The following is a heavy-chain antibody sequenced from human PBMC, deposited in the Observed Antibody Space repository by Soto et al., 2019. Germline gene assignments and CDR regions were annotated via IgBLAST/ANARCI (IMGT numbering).Heavy chain of an antibody. CDR3: ARVSIALEYSTTPFDY. CDR2: TSGHNGNA. Sequence: HVQLVQSGAEVRKPGDSVKVSCKASGYTFTTYGITWVRQAPGQGLEWLGWTSGHNGNAEYAQKVQGRVTLTTDTSTSTAYMGLRSLRSDATAVYYCARVSIALEYSTTPFDYWGQGTLVTVSS. J-gene: IGHJ4*02. V-gene: IGHV1-18*01. D-gene: IGHD6-13*01. CDR1: GYTFTTYG.